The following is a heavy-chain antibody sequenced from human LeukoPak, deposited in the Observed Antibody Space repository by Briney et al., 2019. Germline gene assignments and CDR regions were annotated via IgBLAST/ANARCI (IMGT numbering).Heavy chain of an antibody. CDR3: ARDTLGRQTRFDMDV. J-gene: IGHJ6*03. CDR1: GYTFTGYY. V-gene: IGHV1-2*02. Sequence: ASVKVSCKASGYTFTGYYMHWVRQAPGQGLEWMGWINPNSGGTNYAQKFQGRVTMTRDTPISTAYMELSRLRSDDTAVYYCARDTLGRQTRFDMDVWGKGTTVTVSS. D-gene: IGHD3-10*01. CDR2: INPNSGGT.